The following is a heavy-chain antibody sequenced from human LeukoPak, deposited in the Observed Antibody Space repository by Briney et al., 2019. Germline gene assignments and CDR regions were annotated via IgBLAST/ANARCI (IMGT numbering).Heavy chain of an antibody. CDR1: GYTFTGYY. J-gene: IGHJ3*02. CDR2: ISPNSGGT. D-gene: IGHD6-19*01. V-gene: IGHV1-2*02. Sequence: ASVKVSCKASGYTFTGYYMHWVRQAPGQGLEWMGWISPNSGGTNYAQKVQGRVTMTTDTSTSTAYMELRSLRSDDTAVYYCARGLQENLAWLTAFSAFDIWGQGTMVTVSS. CDR3: ARGLQENLAWLTAFSAFDI.